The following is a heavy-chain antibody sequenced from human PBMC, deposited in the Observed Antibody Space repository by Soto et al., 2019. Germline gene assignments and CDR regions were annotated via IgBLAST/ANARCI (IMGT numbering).Heavy chain of an antibody. CDR3: ARQARYCSGGSCYSGWFDP. CDR2: IYYSGST. V-gene: IGHV4-59*08. D-gene: IGHD2-15*01. Sequence: TCTVSGGSISSYYWSWIRQPPGKGLEWIGYIYYSGSTNYNPSLKSRVTISVDTSKNQFSLKLSSVTAADTAVYYCARQARYCSGGSCYSGWFDPWGQGTLVTVSS. CDR1: GGSISSYY. J-gene: IGHJ5*02.